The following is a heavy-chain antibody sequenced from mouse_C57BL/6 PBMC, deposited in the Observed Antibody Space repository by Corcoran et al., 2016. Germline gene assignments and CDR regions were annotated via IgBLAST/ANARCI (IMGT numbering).Heavy chain of an antibody. V-gene: IGHV1-81*01. CDR2: IYPRSGNT. J-gene: IGHJ4*01. D-gene: IGHD1-1*01. CDR1: GYTFTSYG. Sequence: QVQLQQSGAELARPGASVKLSCKASGYTFTSYGISWVKQRTGQGLEWIGEIYPRSGNTYYNEKFKGKATLTADKSSSTAYMELRSLTSEDSAVYFCAPITTVVADYAMDYWGQGTSVTVSS. CDR3: APITTVVADYAMDY.